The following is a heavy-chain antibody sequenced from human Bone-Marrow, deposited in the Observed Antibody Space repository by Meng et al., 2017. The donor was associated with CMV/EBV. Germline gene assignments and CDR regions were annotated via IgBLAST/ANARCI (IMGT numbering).Heavy chain of an antibody. Sequence: GESLKISCAASGFTFSSYAMHWVRQAPGKGLEWVAVISYDGSNKYYADSVKGRFTISRDNSKNTLYLQMNSLRAEDTAVYYCAKCLSRGRGSFDYWGQGTLVTVSS. CDR2: ISYDGSNK. CDR1: GFTFSSYA. V-gene: IGHV3-30-3*02. D-gene: IGHD3-22*01. CDR3: AKCLSRGRGSFDY. J-gene: IGHJ4*02.